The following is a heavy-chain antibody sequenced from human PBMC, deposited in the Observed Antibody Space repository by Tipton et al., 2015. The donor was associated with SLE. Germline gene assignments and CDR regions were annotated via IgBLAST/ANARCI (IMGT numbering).Heavy chain of an antibody. D-gene: IGHD5-24*01. CDR1: GYTFTGYY. J-gene: IGHJ4*02. CDR2: IIPIFGTA. V-gene: IGHV1-69*13. Sequence: QSGPEVKKPGASVKVSCKASGYTFTGYYMHWVRQAPGQGLEWMGRIIPIFGTANYAQKFQGRVTITADESTSTAYMELSSLRSEDTAVYYCARDSLEMATILDYWGQGTLVTVSS. CDR3: ARDSLEMATILDY.